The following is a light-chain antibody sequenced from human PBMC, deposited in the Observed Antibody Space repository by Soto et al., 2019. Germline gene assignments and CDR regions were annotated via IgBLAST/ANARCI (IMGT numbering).Light chain of an antibody. V-gene: IGKV3-15*01. CDR3: QQYYNWPLEYT. J-gene: IGKJ2*01. Sequence: EIVMTQSPGTLSVSPGERVTLSCRASQSVSSKVAWYQQKPGQAPRLLIFTASLRATGVPARFGGSGSGIEFTLTISSLQSEDFAVYWCQQYYNWPLEYTFGQGTKLEI. CDR1: QSVSSK. CDR2: TAS.